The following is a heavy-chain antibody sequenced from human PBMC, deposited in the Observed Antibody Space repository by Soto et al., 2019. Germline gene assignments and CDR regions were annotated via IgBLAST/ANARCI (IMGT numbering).Heavy chain of an antibody. CDR1: GGTSSNFV. V-gene: IGHV1-69*06. J-gene: IGHJ6*04. CDR3: ARPKRSGDDRGVSYYHTMDV. CDR2: ILPMFGAV. Sequence: QVQMVHSGTEVKKSGSSVKVACRASGGTSSNFVITWVRQVPGQGLEWLGGILPMFGAVKYAQKFQDRLIITADRSKQTAAMELGSLRFEDTAVYYCARPKRSGDDRGVSYYHTMDVWGDGTTVTVSP. D-gene: IGHD2-21*01.